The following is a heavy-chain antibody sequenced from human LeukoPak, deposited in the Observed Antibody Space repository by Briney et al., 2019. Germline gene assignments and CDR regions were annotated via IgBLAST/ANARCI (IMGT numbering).Heavy chain of an antibody. Sequence: PSETLSLTCTVSGGSINNYYWSWIRQPPGKGLEWIGYIYYSGSTNYNPSLKSRVTISVDMSKNQFSLKLSSVTAADTAVCYCARSTGSTTSNSGYFDYWGQGTLVTVSS. CDR2: IYYSGST. D-gene: IGHD1-1*01. CDR3: ARSTGSTTSNSGYFDY. V-gene: IGHV4-59*12. CDR1: GGSINNYY. J-gene: IGHJ4*02.